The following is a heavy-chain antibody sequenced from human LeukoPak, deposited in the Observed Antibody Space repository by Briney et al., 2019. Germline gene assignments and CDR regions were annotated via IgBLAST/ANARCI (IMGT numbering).Heavy chain of an antibody. CDR2: ISGSGGTT. Sequence: GGTLRLSCAASGFTFSNYGMSWVRQAPGKGLEWVSDISGSGGTTYYADSVKGRFTISRDNAKNSLYLQMNSLRAEDTAVYYCARSGIVGAIDYWGQGTRVTVSS. V-gene: IGHV3-23*01. D-gene: IGHD1-26*01. CDR1: GFTFSNYG. CDR3: ARSGIVGAIDY. J-gene: IGHJ4*02.